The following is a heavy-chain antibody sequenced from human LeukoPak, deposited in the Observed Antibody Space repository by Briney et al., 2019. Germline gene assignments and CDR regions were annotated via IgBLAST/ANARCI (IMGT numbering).Heavy chain of an antibody. CDR3: ARALYSSSWYPYFDY. CDR1: GGTFSSYA. D-gene: IGHD6-13*01. J-gene: IGHJ4*02. V-gene: IGHV1-69*05. Sequence: GASVTVSCKASGGTFSSYAISWVRQAPGQGLEWMGGIIPIFGTANYAQKFQGRVTITTDESTSTAYMELSSLRSEDTAVYYCARALYSSSWYPYFDYWGQGTLVTVSS. CDR2: IIPIFGTA.